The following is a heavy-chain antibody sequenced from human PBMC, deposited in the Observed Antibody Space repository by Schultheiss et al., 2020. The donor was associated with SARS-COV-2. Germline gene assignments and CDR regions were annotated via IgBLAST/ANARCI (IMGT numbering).Heavy chain of an antibody. J-gene: IGHJ3*02. CDR1: GFTFDDYG. V-gene: IGHV3-53*01. Sequence: GGSLRLSCAASGFTFDDYGMSWVRQAPGKGLEWVSVIYSGGSTYYADSVKGRFTISRDNSKNTLYLQMNSLRAEDTAVYYCARVRSGTDAFDIWGQGTMVTVSS. CDR3: ARVRSGTDAFDI. CDR2: IYSGGST. D-gene: IGHD3-10*01.